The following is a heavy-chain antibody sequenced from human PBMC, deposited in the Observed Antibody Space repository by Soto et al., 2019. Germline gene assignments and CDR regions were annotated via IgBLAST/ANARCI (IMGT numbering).Heavy chain of an antibody. J-gene: IGHJ4*02. Sequence: GGSLRLSCAASEFTFSSYGLHWVRQAPGKGLDGVAVISHDGINKYYADSVKGRFTISRDNSKNTLYLQMNSLRAEDTAVYYCAKDFAELLWFGELSGTFDYWGQGT. CDR1: EFTFSSYG. V-gene: IGHV3-30*18. D-gene: IGHD3-10*01. CDR3: AKDFAELLWFGELSGTFDY. CDR2: ISHDGINK.